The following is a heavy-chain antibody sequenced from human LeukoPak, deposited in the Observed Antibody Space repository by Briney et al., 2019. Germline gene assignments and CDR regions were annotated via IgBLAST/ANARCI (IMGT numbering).Heavy chain of an antibody. D-gene: IGHD2-2*02. J-gene: IGHJ5*02. CDR2: IYYSGST. CDR1: GGSIGSSSYY. CDR3: ARYCSSTNCYKGGFDP. Sequence: PSETLSLTCTVSGGSIGSSSYYWGWIRQPPGKGLEWIGSIYYSGSTYYNPSLKSRVTISVDTSKNQFSLNLSSVTAADTAVYYCARYCSSTNCYKGGFDPWGQGTLVTVSS. V-gene: IGHV4-39*07.